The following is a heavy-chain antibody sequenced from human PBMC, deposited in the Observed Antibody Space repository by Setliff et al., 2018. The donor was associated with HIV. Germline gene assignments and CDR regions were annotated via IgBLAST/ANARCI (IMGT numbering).Heavy chain of an antibody. CDR3: ARDRIDIISDEPRDAFDI. CDR1: AFTFRRYS. CDR2: ISSRSTYI. V-gene: IGHV3-21*01. D-gene: IGHD2-15*01. Sequence: GESLKISCAASAFTFRRYSMNWVRQAPGKGLEWVSSISSRSTYIYYAESVKGRFTISRDNAKNSLYLQMNSLRAEDTAVYYCARDRIDIISDEPRDAFDIWGQGTMVTVSS. J-gene: IGHJ3*02.